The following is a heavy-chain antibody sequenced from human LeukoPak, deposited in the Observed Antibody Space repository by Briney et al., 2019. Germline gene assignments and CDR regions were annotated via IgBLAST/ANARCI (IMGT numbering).Heavy chain of an antibody. V-gene: IGHV1-8*01. CDR2: MNPNSGNT. D-gene: IGHD3-10*01. J-gene: IGHJ6*03. CDR1: GYTFTSYD. Sequence: ASVKVSCKASGYTFTSYDINWVRQATGQGLEWMGWMNPNSGNTGYAQKFQGRVTMTRNTSISTAYMELSSLRSEDTAVYYCARGGGVVSAVYYYYYMDVWGKGTTVTISS. CDR3: ARGGGVVSAVYYYYYMDV.